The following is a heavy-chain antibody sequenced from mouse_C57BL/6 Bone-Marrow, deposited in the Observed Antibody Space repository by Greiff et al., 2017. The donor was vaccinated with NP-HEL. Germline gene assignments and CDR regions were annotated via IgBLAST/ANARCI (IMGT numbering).Heavy chain of an antibody. CDR1: GYTFTDYE. V-gene: IGHV1-15*01. CDR2: IDPETGGT. D-gene: IGHD1-1*02. Sequence: QVQLQQSGAELVRPGASVTLSCKASGYTFTDYEMHWVKQTPVHGLEWIGAIDPETGGTAYNQKFKGKAILTADKSSSTAYMELRSLTSEDSAVYYCTRTAWCYYAMDYWGQGTSVTVSS. J-gene: IGHJ4*01. CDR3: TRTAWCYYAMDY.